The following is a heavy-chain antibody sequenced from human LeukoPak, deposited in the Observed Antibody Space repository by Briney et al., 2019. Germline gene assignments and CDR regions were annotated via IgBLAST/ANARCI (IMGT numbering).Heavy chain of an antibody. J-gene: IGHJ4*02. CDR3: ARVGPYCSSTSCYRLFDY. D-gene: IGHD2-2*01. CDR2: ISAYNGNT. CDR1: GYTFTSYG. Sequence: ASVKVSCKVSGYTFTSYGISWVRQAPGQGLEWMGWISAYNGNTNYAQKLQGRVTMTTDTSTSTAYMELRSLRSDDTAVYYCARVGPYCSSTSCYRLFDYWGQGTLVTVSS. V-gene: IGHV1-18*04.